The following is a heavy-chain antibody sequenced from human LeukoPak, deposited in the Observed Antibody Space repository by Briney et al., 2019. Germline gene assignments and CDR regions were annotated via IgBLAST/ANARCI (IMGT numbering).Heavy chain of an antibody. CDR1: GYTFTSYA. J-gene: IGHJ5*02. CDR2: ISAYNGNT. Sequence: ASVKVSCTASGYTFTSYAISWVRQAPGQGLEWMGWISAYNGNTNYAQKLQGRVTMTTDTSTSTAYMELRSLRSDDTAVYYCARSTTGTGSSWFDPWGQGTLVTVSS. D-gene: IGHD1-1*01. CDR3: ARSTTGTGSSWFDP. V-gene: IGHV1-18*04.